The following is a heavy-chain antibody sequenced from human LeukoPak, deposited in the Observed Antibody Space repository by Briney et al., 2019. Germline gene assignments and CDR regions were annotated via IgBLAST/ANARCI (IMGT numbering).Heavy chain of an antibody. CDR1: GGSISSGDYY. CDR3: ARVYWNYAFDI. CDR2: IYYSGST. D-gene: IGHD1-7*01. V-gene: IGHV4-30-4*08. J-gene: IGHJ3*02. Sequence: SETLPLTRTVSGGSISSGDYYWSWIRQPPGKGLEWIGYIYYSGSTYYNPSLKSRVTISVDTSKNQFSLKLSSVTAADTAVYYCARVYWNYAFDIWGQGTMVTVSS.